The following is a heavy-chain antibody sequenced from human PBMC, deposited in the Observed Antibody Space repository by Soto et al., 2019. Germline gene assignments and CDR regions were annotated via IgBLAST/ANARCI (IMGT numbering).Heavy chain of an antibody. CDR2: INPSGGST. D-gene: IGHD6-13*01. J-gene: IGHJ4*02. CDR1: GYTFTSYY. CDR3: ARIKRRIAAAGSFDY. V-gene: IGHV1-46*01. Sequence: ASVKVSCKASGYTFTSYYMHWVRQAPGQGLEWMGIINPSGGSTSYAQKFQGRVTMTRDTSTSTVYMELSSLRSEDTAVYYCARIKRRIAAAGSFDYWGQGTLVTVSS.